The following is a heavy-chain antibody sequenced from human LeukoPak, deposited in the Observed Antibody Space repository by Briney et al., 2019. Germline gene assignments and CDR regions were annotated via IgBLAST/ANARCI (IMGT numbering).Heavy chain of an antibody. Sequence: NLGGSLRLSCAASGFIFSSYSMNWVRQAPGKGLEWVSSISSSSSYIYYADSVKGRFTISRDNAKNSLYLQMNSLRAEDTAVYYCARENRSNWETPTKDALDIWGQGTMATVSS. J-gene: IGHJ3*02. D-gene: IGHD7-27*01. CDR1: GFIFSSYS. CDR3: ARENRSNWETPTKDALDI. V-gene: IGHV3-21*01. CDR2: ISSSSSYI.